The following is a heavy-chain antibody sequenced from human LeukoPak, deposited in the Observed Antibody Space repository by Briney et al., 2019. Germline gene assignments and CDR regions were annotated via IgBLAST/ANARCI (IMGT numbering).Heavy chain of an antibody. CDR2: INPSGGST. CDR3: AREHGVVVPAANINYYYYGMDV. D-gene: IGHD2-2*01. J-gene: IGHJ6*02. CDR1: GYTFTSYY. Sequence: ASVKVSCKASGYTFTSYYMHWVRQAPGQGLEWMGIINPSGGSTSYAQKFQGRVTITADKSTSTAYMELSSLRSEDTAVYYCAREHGVVVPAANINYYYYGMDVWGQGTTVTVSS. V-gene: IGHV1-46*01.